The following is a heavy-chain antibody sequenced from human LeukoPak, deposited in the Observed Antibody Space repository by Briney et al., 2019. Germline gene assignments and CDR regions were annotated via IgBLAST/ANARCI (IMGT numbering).Heavy chain of an antibody. CDR2: INQDGSAK. D-gene: IGHD4-17*01. CDR3: ARVPATVNADY. Sequence: GGSLRLSCAVSGFTFSNYWMSWVRQAPGKGLEWVANINQDGSAKYYVVSVKGRFTISRDNAKNSLFLHMNSLRAEDTALYFCARVPATVNADYWGQGTLVTVSS. CDR1: GFTFSNYW. V-gene: IGHV3-7*04. J-gene: IGHJ4*02.